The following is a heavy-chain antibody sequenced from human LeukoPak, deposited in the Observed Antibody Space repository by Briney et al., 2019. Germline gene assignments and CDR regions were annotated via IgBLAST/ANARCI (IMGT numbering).Heavy chain of an antibody. D-gene: IGHD3-10*01. Sequence: SETLSLTCTASGGSISSYYWSWIRQPPGKGLEWIGYIYYSGSTNYNPSLKSRVTISVDTSKNQFSLKLSSVTAADTAVYYCARGGITMVRGVMRFDPWGQGTLVTVSS. J-gene: IGHJ5*02. V-gene: IGHV4-59*01. CDR2: IYYSGST. CDR3: ARGGITMVRGVMRFDP. CDR1: GGSISSYY.